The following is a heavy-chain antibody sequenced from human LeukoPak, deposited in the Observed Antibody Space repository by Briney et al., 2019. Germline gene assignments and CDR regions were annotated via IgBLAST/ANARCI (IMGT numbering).Heavy chain of an antibody. J-gene: IGHJ6*03. Sequence: GASVKVSCKASGYTFASYDINWVRRATGHRLEWMGWMNPNSGNTGYAQKLQGRVTMTRDTSINTAYMELSNLRSEDTAVYYCARSTDSSAPYYYYHMDVWGEGTTVTVSS. CDR1: GYTFASYD. V-gene: IGHV1-8*01. CDR2: MNPNSGNT. CDR3: ARSTDSSAPYYYYHMDV. D-gene: IGHD6-6*01.